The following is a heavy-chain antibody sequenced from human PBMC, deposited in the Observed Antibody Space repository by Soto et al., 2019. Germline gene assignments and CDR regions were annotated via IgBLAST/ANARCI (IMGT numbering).Heavy chain of an antibody. Sequence: SDTLSLTCAVSGASISDTYWSWIRRPPGKGLEWTGEINHSGSTNYSPSLRSRVTISVDTSKNQFSLKLSSVTAADTAVYYCARGLGYYYDSSGSQSTFDYWGQGTLVTVSS. V-gene: IGHV4-34*01. CDR3: ARGLGYYYDSSGSQSTFDY. D-gene: IGHD3-22*01. CDR1: GASISDTY. CDR2: INHSGST. J-gene: IGHJ4*02.